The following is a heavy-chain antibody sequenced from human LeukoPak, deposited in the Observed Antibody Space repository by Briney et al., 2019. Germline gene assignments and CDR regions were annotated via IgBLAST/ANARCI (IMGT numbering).Heavy chain of an antibody. J-gene: IGHJ4*02. CDR1: GFTFSRYD. Sequence: GGSLRLSCAASGFTFSRYDMHWVRQSTGKGLEWVSGIGTAGDTFYLGSVKGRFTISRENAKNTLYLQMNSLRAEDTAVYYCAKDPSIAVAGTIDPGGYWGQGTLVTVSS. D-gene: IGHD6-19*01. CDR2: IGTAGDT. CDR3: AKDPSIAVAGTIDPGGY. V-gene: IGHV3-13*01.